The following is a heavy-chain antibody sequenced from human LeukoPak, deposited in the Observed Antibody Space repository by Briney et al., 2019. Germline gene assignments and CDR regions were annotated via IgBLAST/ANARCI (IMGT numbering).Heavy chain of an antibody. D-gene: IGHD5-18*01. CDR1: GYTFTGYY. CDR3: AREDTAMVTPETFDY. Sequence: ASVKVSCKASGYTFTGYYMHWVRQAPGQGLEWMGWINPNSGGTNYAQKFQGRVTMTRDTSISTAYMELSRLRSDDTAVYYCAREDTAMVTPETFDYWGQGTLVTASS. J-gene: IGHJ4*02. V-gene: IGHV1-2*02. CDR2: INPNSGGT.